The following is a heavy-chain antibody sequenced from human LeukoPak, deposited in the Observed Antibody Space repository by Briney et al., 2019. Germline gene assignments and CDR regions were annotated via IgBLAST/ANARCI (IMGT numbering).Heavy chain of an antibody. Sequence: GGSLRLSCAASGFTFNSYSMNWVRQAPGKGLEGVSYISSSSSTIYYADSVKGRFTISRDNARNSLYLQMNSLRDEDTAVYYCARGNTVMASGAFDIWGQGTMVTVSS. J-gene: IGHJ3*02. CDR2: ISSSSSTI. CDR3: ARGNTVMASGAFDI. D-gene: IGHD5-18*01. V-gene: IGHV3-48*02. CDR1: GFTFNSYS.